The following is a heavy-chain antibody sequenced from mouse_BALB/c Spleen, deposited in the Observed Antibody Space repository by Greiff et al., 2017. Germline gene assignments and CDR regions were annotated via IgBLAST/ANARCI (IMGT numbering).Heavy chain of an antibody. CDR2: IWGDGST. D-gene: IGHD1-2*01. J-gene: IGHJ3*01. CDR1: GFSLTGYG. V-gene: IGHV2-6-7*01. Sequence: VQGVESGPGLVAPSQSLSITCTVSGFSLTGYGVNWVRQPPGKGLEWLGMIWGDGSTDYNSALKSRLSISKDNSKSQVFLKMNSLQTDDTARYYCARDKGYYGYWFAYWGQGTLVTVSA. CDR3: ARDKGYYGYWFAY.